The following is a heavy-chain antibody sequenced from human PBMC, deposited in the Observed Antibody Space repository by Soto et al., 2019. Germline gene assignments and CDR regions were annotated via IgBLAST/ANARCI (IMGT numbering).Heavy chain of an antibody. J-gene: IGHJ2*01. V-gene: IGHV1-69*06. CDR3: ASTKYDSSAYYYWYLGL. CDR1: EDTFRNYA. D-gene: IGHD3-22*01. Sequence: QVELVQSGAEVKKPGSSVKVSCQASEDTFRNYAISCVRQAPGQGLEWMGGIIPIFGTAHYAQKFQCRVTITADTSANTVYLELSSLRSEDTAVYYCASTKYDSSAYYYWYLGLWGRGNLVTVSS. CDR2: IIPIFGTA.